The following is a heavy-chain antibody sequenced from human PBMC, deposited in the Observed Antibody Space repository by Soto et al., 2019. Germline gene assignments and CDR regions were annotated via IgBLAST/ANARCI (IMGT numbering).Heavy chain of an antibody. CDR1: GGSISSGGYY. CDR3: ASGYYYDSIDY. J-gene: IGHJ4*02. CDR2: IYYSGST. D-gene: IGHD3-22*01. V-gene: IGHV4-31*03. Sequence: SETLSLTCTVSGGSISSGGYYWSWIRQHPGKGLEWIGYIYYSGSTYYNPSLKSRVTISVDTSKNQFSLKLSSVTAAVTAVYYCASGYYYDSIDYWGQGTLVTVSS.